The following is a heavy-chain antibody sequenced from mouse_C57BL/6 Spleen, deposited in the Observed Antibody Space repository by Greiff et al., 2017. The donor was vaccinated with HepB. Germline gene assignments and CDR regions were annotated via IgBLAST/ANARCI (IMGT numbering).Heavy chain of an antibody. D-gene: IGHD1-1*01. CDR1: GYSITSGYY. J-gene: IGHJ1*03. CDR3: ARAPFDYYGSSSGGFDV. V-gene: IGHV3-6*01. Sequence: DVQLVESGPGLVKPSQSLSLTCSVTGYSITSGYYWNWIRQFPGNKLEWMGYISYDGSNNYNPSLKNRISITRDTSKNQFFLKLNSVTTEDTATYYCARAPFDYYGSSSGGFDVWGTGTTVTVSS. CDR2: ISYDGSN.